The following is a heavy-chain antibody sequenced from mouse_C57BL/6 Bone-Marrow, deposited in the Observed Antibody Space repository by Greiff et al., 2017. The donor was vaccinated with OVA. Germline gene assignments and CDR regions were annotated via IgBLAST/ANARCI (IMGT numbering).Heavy chain of an antibody. CDR2: INPNNGGT. CDR1: GYTFTDYY. V-gene: IGHV1-26*01. J-gene: IGHJ3*01. CDR3: ARAYYSNPLAY. D-gene: IGHD2-5*01. Sequence: EVQLQQSGPELVKPGASVKISCKASGYTFTDYYMNWVKQSHGKSLEWIGDINPNNGGTSYNQKFKGKATLTVDKSSSTAYMEIRSLTSEDSAVYYCARAYYSNPLAYWGQGTLVTVSA.